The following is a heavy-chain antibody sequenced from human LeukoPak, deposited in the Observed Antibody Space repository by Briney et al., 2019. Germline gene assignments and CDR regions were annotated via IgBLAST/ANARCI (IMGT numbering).Heavy chain of an antibody. J-gene: IGHJ3*02. D-gene: IGHD2-2*01. CDR1: GGSISSSSYY. CDR2: IYYSGST. CDR3: ARIYCSSTSCYDSRGAFDI. V-gene: IGHV4-39*01. Sequence: PSETLSLTCTVSGGSISSSSYYWGWIRQPPGKGLECIGSIYYSGSTNYFPSLKSRVTISVDTSKNQFSLKLSSVTAADTAVYYCARIYCSSTSCYDSRGAFDIWGQGTMVTVSS.